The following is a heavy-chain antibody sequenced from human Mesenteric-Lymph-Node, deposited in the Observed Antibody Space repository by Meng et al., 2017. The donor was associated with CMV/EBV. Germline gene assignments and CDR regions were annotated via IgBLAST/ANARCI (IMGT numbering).Heavy chain of an antibody. CDR3: ARVGGEGSPQPFYASPNYYYYYGMDV. CDR2: IYYSGST. Sequence: WIRQPPGKGLEWIGYIYYSGSTNYNPSLKSRVTISVDTSKNQFSLKLSSVTAADTAVYYCARVGGEGSPQPFYASPNYYYYYGMDVWGQGTTVTVSS. D-gene: IGHD2/OR15-2a*01. V-gene: IGHV4-59*01. J-gene: IGHJ6*02.